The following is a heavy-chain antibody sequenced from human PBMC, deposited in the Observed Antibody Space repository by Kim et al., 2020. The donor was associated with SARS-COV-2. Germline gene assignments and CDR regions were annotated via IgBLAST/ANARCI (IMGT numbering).Heavy chain of an antibody. CDR1: GFTFSSYA. V-gene: IGHV3-23*01. CDR2: ISGSGGST. D-gene: IGHD3-10*01. J-gene: IGHJ3*02. Sequence: GGSLRLSCAASGFTFSSYAMSWVRQAPGKGLEWVSAISGSGGSTYYADSVKGRFTISRDNSKNTLYLQMNSLSAEDTAVYYCAAGAHVWFGELDAFDIWGQGTMVTVSS. CDR3: AAGAHVWFGELDAFDI.